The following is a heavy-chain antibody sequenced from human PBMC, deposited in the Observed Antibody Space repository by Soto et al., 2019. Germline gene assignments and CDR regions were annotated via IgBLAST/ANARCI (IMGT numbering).Heavy chain of an antibody. CDR1: GGSFSGYY. J-gene: IGHJ6*03. D-gene: IGHD2-2*01. V-gene: IGHV4-34*01. CDR2: INHSGST. CDR3: ARGVVVVPADLLDYYYYYMDV. Sequence: QVQLQQWGAGLLKPSETLSLTCAVYGGSFSGYYWSWIRQPPGKGLEWFGEINHSGSTNYNPSLKSRVTISVDTSTNQFSLKLSSVTAADTAVYYCARGVVVVPADLLDYYYYYMDVWGKGTTVTVSS.